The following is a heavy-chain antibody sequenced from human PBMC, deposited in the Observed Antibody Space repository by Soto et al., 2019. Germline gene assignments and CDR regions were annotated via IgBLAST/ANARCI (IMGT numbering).Heavy chain of an antibody. CDR3: ARGYEGHYDFWRFDP. V-gene: IGHV1-8*01. CDR2: MNPNSGNT. Sequence: ASVKVSCKASGYTFTSYDINWVRQATGQGLEWMGWMNPNSGNTGYTQKFQGRVTMTRNTSISTAYMELSSLRSEDTAVYYCARGYEGHYDFWRFDPWGQGALVTVSS. J-gene: IGHJ5*02. CDR1: GYTFTSYD. D-gene: IGHD3-3*01.